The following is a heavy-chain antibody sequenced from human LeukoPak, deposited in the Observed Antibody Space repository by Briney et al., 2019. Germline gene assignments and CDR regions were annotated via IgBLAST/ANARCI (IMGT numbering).Heavy chain of an antibody. CDR2: ISGVGDST. J-gene: IGHJ6*03. D-gene: IGHD2-15*01. Sequence: GGSLRLSRAASGFTFSNYAMNWVRQAPGKGLEWVSTISGVGDSTYYAESVKGRFTMSRDNSKNTVYLQMNSLRVEDTAIYYCAKRADGCSGVSCYYYYMDVWGKGTTVTVSS. CDR3: AKRADGCSGVSCYYYYMDV. CDR1: GFTFSNYA. V-gene: IGHV3-23*01.